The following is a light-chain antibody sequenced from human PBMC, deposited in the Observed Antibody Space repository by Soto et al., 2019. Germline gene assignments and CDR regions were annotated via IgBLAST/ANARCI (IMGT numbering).Light chain of an antibody. J-gene: IGKJ1*01. CDR2: AAS. CDR1: QYISNY. V-gene: IGKV1-27*01. CDR3: QRYYSAPRT. Sequence: DIQMTQSPSSLSASVGDRVTITCRASQYISNYLAWYQQIPGKRPKLLIYAASTLQSGVPSRFSGSGSGTDFTLTISSLQPEDVATYYCQRYYSAPRTFGQGTKVEIK.